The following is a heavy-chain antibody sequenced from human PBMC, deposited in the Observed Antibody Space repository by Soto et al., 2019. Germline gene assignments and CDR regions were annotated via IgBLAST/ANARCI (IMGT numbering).Heavy chain of an antibody. CDR2: ISSSSSYI. J-gene: IGHJ3*02. V-gene: IGHV3-21*01. D-gene: IGHD1-26*01. Sequence: GGSLRLSCAASGFTFSSYSMNWVRQAPGKGLEWVSSISSSSSYIYYADSVKGRFTISRDNAKNSLYLQMNSLRAEDTAVYYCACSGNLDDFDIWGQGTMVTVSS. CDR3: ACSGNLDDFDI. CDR1: GFTFSSYS.